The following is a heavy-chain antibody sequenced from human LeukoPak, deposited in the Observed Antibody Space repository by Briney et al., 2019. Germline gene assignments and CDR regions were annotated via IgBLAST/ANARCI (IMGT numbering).Heavy chain of an antibody. Sequence: GGSLRLSCAASGFTFSRYSMHWVRQAPGKGLEWVAVIWFDGSNKYYGDSVKGRFTISRDNSRDTLYLQMSSLRAEDTAVYYCAKVSSSSDYWGQGTLVTVSS. CDR1: GFTFSRYS. V-gene: IGHV3-33*06. CDR2: IWFDGSNK. J-gene: IGHJ4*02. D-gene: IGHD6-6*01. CDR3: AKVSSSSDY.